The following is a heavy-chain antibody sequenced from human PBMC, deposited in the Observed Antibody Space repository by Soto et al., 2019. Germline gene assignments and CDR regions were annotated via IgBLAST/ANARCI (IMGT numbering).Heavy chain of an antibody. CDR2: ISSSGSTI. V-gene: IGHV3-11*01. Sequence: GGSLRLSCAASGFTFSDYYMSWIRQAPGKGLEWVSYISSSGSTIYYADSVKGRFTISRDNAKNSLYLQMNSLRAEDTAVYYCANYDFWSGYYPPRYWGQGTLVTVSS. CDR1: GFTFSDYY. D-gene: IGHD3-3*01. CDR3: ANYDFWSGYYPPRY. J-gene: IGHJ4*02.